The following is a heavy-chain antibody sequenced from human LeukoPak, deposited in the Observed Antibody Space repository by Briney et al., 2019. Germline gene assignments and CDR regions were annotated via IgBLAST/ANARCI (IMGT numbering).Heavy chain of an antibody. Sequence: GGSLRLSCAASGFTFSSYSMNWVRQAPGKGLEWVSSISSSSSYIYYADSVKGRFTISRDNAKNPLYLQMNSLRAEDTAVYYCAREARSVVVTANEYYFDYWGQGTLVTVSS. V-gene: IGHV3-21*01. CDR1: GFTFSSYS. D-gene: IGHD2-21*02. J-gene: IGHJ4*02. CDR2: ISSSSSYI. CDR3: AREARSVVVTANEYYFDY.